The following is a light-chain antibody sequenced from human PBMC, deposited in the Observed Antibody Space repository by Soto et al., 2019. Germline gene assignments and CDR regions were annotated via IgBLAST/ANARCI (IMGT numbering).Light chain of an antibody. CDR2: EVS. Sequence: SALTQPPSASGSPGQSVTISCTGTSSDVGGYKYVSWYQQHPGKAPKLMIYEVSKRPSGVPDRFSGSKSGNTASLTVSGLQAEDEADYYCSSYAGSNNVLFGGGTKVTVL. J-gene: IGLJ2*01. V-gene: IGLV2-8*01. CDR1: SSDVGGYKY. CDR3: SSYAGSNNVL.